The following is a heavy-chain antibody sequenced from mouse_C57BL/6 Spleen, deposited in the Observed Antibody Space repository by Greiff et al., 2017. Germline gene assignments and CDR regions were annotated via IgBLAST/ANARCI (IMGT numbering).Heavy chain of an antibody. CDR3: ARWFYGNYVDY. D-gene: IGHD2-1*01. CDR2: IYPSDSET. J-gene: IGHJ2*01. V-gene: IGHV1-61*01. Sequence: QVQLQQPGAELVRPGSSVKLSCKASGYTFTSYWMDWVKQRPGQGLEWIGNIYPSDSETHYNQKFKDKATLTVDKSSSTAYMQLSSLTSEDSAVYYCARWFYGNYVDYWGQGTTLTVSS. CDR1: GYTFTSYW.